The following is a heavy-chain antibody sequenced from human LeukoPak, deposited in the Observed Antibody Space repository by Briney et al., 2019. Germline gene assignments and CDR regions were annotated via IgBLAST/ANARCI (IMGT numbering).Heavy chain of an antibody. CDR1: GYTFTSYG. V-gene: IGHV1-18*01. CDR3: ARDPALGYTSGWYNWFDP. D-gene: IGHD6-19*01. CDR2: ISAYNGNT. J-gene: IGHJ5*02. Sequence: ASVKVSCKASGYTFTSYGISWVRQAPGQGLEWMGWISAYNGNTNYAQRLQGRVTMTTDTSTSTAYMELRSLRSDDTAVYYCARDPALGYTSGWYNWFDPWGQGTLVTVSS.